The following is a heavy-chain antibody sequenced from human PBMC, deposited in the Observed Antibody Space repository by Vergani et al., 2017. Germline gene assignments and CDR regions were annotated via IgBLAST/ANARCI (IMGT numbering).Heavy chain of an antibody. D-gene: IGHD1-7*01. CDR2: IFSNENT. V-gene: IGHV4-61*02. CDR1: GGSISSGSHY. J-gene: IGHJ6*03. CDR3: GSFPWRPGTAGDYYYYYMDI. Sequence: QVQLQESGPGLVKPSQTLSLTCTVSGGSISSGSHYWGWIRQPAGKGLEWVGRIFSNENTNFNPSLESQVTMSVDTSKNQFSLKLSSAIAADTAVYYCGSFPWRPGTAGDYYYYYMDIWGKGTTVTFSS.